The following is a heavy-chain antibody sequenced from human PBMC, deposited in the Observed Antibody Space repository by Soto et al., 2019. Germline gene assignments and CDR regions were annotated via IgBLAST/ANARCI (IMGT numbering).Heavy chain of an antibody. CDR2: FDPEDGET. J-gene: IGHJ4*02. D-gene: IGHD3-10*01. CDR3: ATGQSRTFESGDDY. Sequence: QVQLVQSGAEVKKPGASVKVSCKVSGYTLTELSMHWVRQAPGKGLEWMGGFDPEDGETIYAQKFQGRVTMTEDTSTDPAYMELGSLRSEDTAVYYCATGQSRTFESGDDYWGQGTLVTVSS. CDR1: GYTLTELS. V-gene: IGHV1-24*01.